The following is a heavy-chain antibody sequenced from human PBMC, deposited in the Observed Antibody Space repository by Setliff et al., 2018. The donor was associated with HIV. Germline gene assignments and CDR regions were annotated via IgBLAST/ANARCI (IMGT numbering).Heavy chain of an antibody. Sequence: ASVKVSCKASGYTFTSYYMHWVRQAPGQGLEWMGIINPSGGSTSYAQKFRGRVTLTTDTSTSTAYMELRSLRSDDTAVYYCARVNDILLGYWVGYFDYWGQGTLVTVSS. CDR1: GYTFTSYY. CDR3: ARVNDILLGYWVGYFDY. CDR2: INPSGGST. V-gene: IGHV1-46*01. D-gene: IGHD2-8*01. J-gene: IGHJ4*02.